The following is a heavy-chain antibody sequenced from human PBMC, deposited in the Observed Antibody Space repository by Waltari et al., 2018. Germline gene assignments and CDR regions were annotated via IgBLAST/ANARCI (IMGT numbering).Heavy chain of an antibody. D-gene: IGHD2-2*01. V-gene: IGHV3-48*03. J-gene: IGHJ4*02. CDR1: GFTFSSYE. CDR2: ISRSGSNT. Sequence: EVQLVESGGGLVQPGGSLRLSCAAAGFTFSSYEMNWVRQAPGKGLEWVSYISRSGSNTYYADSMKGRLTISRDNAKNSLHLQMNSLRAEDTAVYYCARKYCSSTSCLFDYWGQGTLVTVSS. CDR3: ARKYCSSTSCLFDY.